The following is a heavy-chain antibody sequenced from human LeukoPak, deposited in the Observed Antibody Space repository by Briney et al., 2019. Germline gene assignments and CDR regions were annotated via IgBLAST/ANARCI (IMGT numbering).Heavy chain of an antibody. J-gene: IGHJ3*02. CDR1: GYTFTSYA. Sequence: SVKVSCKASGYTFTSYAISWVRQAPGQGLEWMGGIIPIFGTANYAQKFQGRVTITADKSTSTAYMELSGLRSEDTAVYYCARDAPWDSSGYYRYAFDIWGQGTMVTVSS. CDR3: ARDAPWDSSGYYRYAFDI. D-gene: IGHD3-22*01. CDR2: IIPIFGTA. V-gene: IGHV1-69*06.